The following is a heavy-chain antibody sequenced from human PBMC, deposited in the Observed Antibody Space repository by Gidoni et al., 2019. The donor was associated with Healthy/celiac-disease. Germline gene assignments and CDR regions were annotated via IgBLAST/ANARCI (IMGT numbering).Heavy chain of an antibody. V-gene: IGHV4-39*01. D-gene: IGHD6-13*01. Sequence: QLQLQESGPGLVKPSETLSLTCTVSGCSIRSSSYYWGWIRQPPGKGLECIGSIYYSGSTYYNPSLKSGVTISVDTSKNQFSLKLSSVTAADTAVYYCARLGSEQQLVYYFDYWGQGTLVTVSS. CDR2: IYYSGST. CDR1: GCSIRSSSYY. J-gene: IGHJ4*02. CDR3: ARLGSEQQLVYYFDY.